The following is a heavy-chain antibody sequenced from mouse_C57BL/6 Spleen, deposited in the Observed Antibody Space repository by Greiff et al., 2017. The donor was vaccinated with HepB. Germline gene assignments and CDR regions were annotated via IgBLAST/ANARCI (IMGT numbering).Heavy chain of an antibody. CDR3: ARSTYTVRNVYFDY. CDR1: GYTFTSYW. V-gene: IGHV1-52*01. D-gene: IGHD1-1*01. CDR2: IDPSDSET. J-gene: IGHJ2*01. Sequence: VQLQQPGAELVRPGSSVKLSCKASGYTFTSYWMHWVKQRPIQGLEWIGNIDPSDSETHYNQKFKDKATLTVDKSSSPAYMQLSSLTSEDSAVYYCARSTYTVRNVYFDYWGQGTTLTVSS.